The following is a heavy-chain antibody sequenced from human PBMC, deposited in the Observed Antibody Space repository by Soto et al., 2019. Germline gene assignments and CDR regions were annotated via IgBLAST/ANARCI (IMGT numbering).Heavy chain of an antibody. J-gene: IGHJ5*02. CDR3: AKDDIGDSSSWSTFGWFDP. CDR1: GFTFSSYA. Sequence: GGSLRLSCAASGFTFSSYAMSWVRQAPGKGLEWVSAISGSGGSTYYADSVKGRFTISRDNSKNTLYLQMNSLRAEDTAVYYCAKDDIGDSSSWSTFGWFDPWGQGTLVTVSS. CDR2: ISGSGGST. D-gene: IGHD6-13*01. V-gene: IGHV3-23*01.